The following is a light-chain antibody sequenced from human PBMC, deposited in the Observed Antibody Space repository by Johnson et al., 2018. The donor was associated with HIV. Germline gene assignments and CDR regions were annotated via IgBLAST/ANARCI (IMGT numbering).Light chain of an antibody. Sequence: HSVLTQPPSVSAAPGQKVTISCSGSSSNIGNNYVSWYQQLPGTAPKLLIYDNNKRPSGIPDRFSGSKSGTSATLGITGLQTGDEADYYCGTWASSLSAAVFGTGTKVTVL. CDR1: SSNIGNNY. J-gene: IGLJ1*01. V-gene: IGLV1-51*01. CDR2: DNN. CDR3: GTWASSLSAAV.